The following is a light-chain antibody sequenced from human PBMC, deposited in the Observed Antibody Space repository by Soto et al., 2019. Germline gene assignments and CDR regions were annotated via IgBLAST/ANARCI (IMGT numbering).Light chain of an antibody. CDR3: HQYYRTPPT. Sequence: DIVMTQSPDSLAVSLGERATINCKSSQSVIHTSNNKSYLAWYQQKPRQPPELLLYWASARESGVPDRFSGSESETDFTLTISSLQAEDVAVYYCHQYYRTPPTFCQGTKVEI. J-gene: IGKJ2*01. CDR2: WAS. CDR1: QSVIHTSNNKSY. V-gene: IGKV4-1*01.